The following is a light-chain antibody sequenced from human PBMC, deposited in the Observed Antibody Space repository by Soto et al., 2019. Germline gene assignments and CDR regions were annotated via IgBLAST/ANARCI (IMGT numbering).Light chain of an antibody. CDR1: QSVRNNY. CDR2: GAS. Sequence: EVVLTQSPGTLSLSPGERATLSCRASQSVRNNYVAWYQQKPGQAPRLLISGASNRATGTPDRFSGSGSGTDFTLDISRLEPEDFAVYYCQQYGGSPLVTFGGGTKVEMK. V-gene: IGKV3-20*01. CDR3: QQYGGSPLVT. J-gene: IGKJ4*01.